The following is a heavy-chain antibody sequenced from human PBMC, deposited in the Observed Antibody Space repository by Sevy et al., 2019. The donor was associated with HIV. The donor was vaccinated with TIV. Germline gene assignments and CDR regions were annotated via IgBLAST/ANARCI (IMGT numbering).Heavy chain of an antibody. CDR3: TRDIVVVNYYYYYGMDV. CDR2: IRSKAYGGPT. V-gene: IGHV3-49*04. J-gene: IGHJ6*02. Sequence: GGSLRLSCTASGFTFGDYAMSWVRQAPGKGLEWVGFIRSKAYGGPTEYAASVKGRFTISRDDSKSIAYLQMNSLKTEDTAVYYCTRDIVVVNYYYYYGMDVWGQGTTVTVSS. CDR1: GFTFGDYA. D-gene: IGHD2-15*01.